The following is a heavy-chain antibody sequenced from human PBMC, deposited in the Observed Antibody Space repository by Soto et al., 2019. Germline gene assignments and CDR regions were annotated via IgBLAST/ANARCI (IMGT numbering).Heavy chain of an antibody. Sequence: GGSLRLSCAASGSTFSSYSMNWVRQAPGKGLEWVSYISSSSSTIYYADSVKGRFTISRDNAKNSQYLQMNSLRAEDTAVYYCARDLNYGLFDYWGQGTLVTVSS. V-gene: IGHV3-48*01. CDR3: ARDLNYGLFDY. D-gene: IGHD4-17*01. CDR2: ISSSSSTI. J-gene: IGHJ4*02. CDR1: GSTFSSYS.